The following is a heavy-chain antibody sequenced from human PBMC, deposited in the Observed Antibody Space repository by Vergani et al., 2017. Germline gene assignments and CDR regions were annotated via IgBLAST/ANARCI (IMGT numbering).Heavy chain of an antibody. V-gene: IGHV4-39*02. CDR3: ARRAERWETLLRDDFDV. D-gene: IGHD1-26*01. Sequence: QVQLQESGPGLVKPSETLSLTCTVSNDSVSNTFYYWGWIRQTPGKGLEWIGEINHSGTINYNPTLKSPFNVSIDTSRDHFSLKLRSVSAADTAVYFCARRAERWETLLRDDFDVWGQGTFVTVSP. J-gene: IGHJ3*01. CDR2: INHSGTI. CDR1: NDSVSNTFYY.